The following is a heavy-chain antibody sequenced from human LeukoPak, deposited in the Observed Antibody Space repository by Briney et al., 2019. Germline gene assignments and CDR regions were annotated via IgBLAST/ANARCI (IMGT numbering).Heavy chain of an antibody. Sequence: SETLSLTCTVSGGSISSGAYYWGWIGQPPGKGLEWIGSIYYSGSTYDDPSLKSRVTMSVDTSRNQFSLKLSSVTAADTAVYYCARDVSPNGVVDYWGQGTLVTVSS. CDR2: IYYSGST. D-gene: IGHD2-8*01. V-gene: IGHV4-39*07. CDR3: ARDVSPNGVVDY. CDR1: GGSISSGAYY. J-gene: IGHJ4*02.